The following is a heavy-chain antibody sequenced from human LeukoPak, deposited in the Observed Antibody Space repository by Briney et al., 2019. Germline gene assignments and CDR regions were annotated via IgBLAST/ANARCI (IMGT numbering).Heavy chain of an antibody. D-gene: IGHD5-12*01. V-gene: IGHV3-7*04. Sequence: PGGSLRLSCAASGFTFSSFWMSWVRQAPGKGLEWVANIKQDGSEKDYVDSVKGRFTISRDNANNSLHLQMNSLRAEDTAVYYCARDKGYSGYDRGGYYFDPWGQGTLVTVSS. CDR2: IKQDGSEK. CDR1: GFTFSSFW. J-gene: IGHJ5*02. CDR3: ARDKGYSGYDRGGYYFDP.